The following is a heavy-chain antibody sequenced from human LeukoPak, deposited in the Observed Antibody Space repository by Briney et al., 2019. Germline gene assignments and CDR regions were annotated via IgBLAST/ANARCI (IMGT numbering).Heavy chain of an antibody. D-gene: IGHD2-15*01. V-gene: IGHV1-8*01. Sequence: ASVKVSCKASGYTFTSYDINWVRQATGQGLEWMGWMSPNSGNTGYAQKFQGRVTMTRNTSITTAYMELSSLRSEDTAVYYCARGAPGSYCSGGSCPYFDYWGQGTLVTVSS. J-gene: IGHJ4*02. CDR2: MSPNSGNT. CDR1: GYTFTSYD. CDR3: ARGAPGSYCSGGSCPYFDY.